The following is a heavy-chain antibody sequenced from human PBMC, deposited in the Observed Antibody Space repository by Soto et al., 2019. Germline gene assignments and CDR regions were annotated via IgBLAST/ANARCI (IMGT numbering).Heavy chain of an antibody. V-gene: IGHV3-53*01. CDR2: IDTAGRA. J-gene: IGHJ6*02. D-gene: IGHD3-3*01. CDR3: ARGATYYDFWSGHYTSYTYYGMDV. CDR1: EFTVSSNY. Sequence: EVQLVESGGGLIQPGGSLRVSCAASEFTVSSNYMTWVRQAPGKGLEWVSVIDTAGRANYAESVKGRFTNSRDNSKNTLYLQMNSVRVENTAVYYCARGATYYDFWSGHYTSYTYYGMDVWGQGTTVTVS.